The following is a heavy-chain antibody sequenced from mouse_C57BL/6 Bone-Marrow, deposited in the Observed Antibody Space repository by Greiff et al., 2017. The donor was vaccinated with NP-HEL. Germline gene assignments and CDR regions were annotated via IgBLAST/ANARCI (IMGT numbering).Heavy chain of an antibody. J-gene: IGHJ4*01. V-gene: IGHV1-64*01. Sequence: QVQLQQPGAELVKPGASVKLSCKASGYTFTSYWMHWVKQRPGQGLEWIGMIHPNSGSTTYNVKFKSKATLTVDKSSSTAYMQLSSLTSEDSAVYYCAIPLLGAMDYWGQGTSVTVSS. D-gene: IGHD1-1*01. CDR3: AIPLLGAMDY. CDR1: GYTFTSYW. CDR2: IHPNSGST.